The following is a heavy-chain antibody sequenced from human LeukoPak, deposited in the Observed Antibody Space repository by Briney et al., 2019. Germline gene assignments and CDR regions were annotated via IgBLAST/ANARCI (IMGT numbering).Heavy chain of an antibody. D-gene: IGHD2-2*02. J-gene: IGHJ6*02. CDR2: MNPNSGNT. CDR3: ARVHTVYYGMDV. CDR1: GYTFTSYD. Sequence: ASVKVSCKASGYTFTSYDINWVRQATGQGLEWMGWMNPNSGNTGYAQKFQGRVTMTRNTSISTAYMELSSLRSDDTAVYYCARVHTVYYGMDVWGQGTTVTVSS. V-gene: IGHV1-8*01.